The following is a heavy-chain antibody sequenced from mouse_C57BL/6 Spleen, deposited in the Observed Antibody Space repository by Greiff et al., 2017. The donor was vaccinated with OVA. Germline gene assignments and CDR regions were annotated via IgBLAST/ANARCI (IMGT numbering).Heavy chain of an antibody. CDR1: GYSITSGYY. J-gene: IGHJ2*01. Sequence: EVQLVESGPGLVKPSQSLSLTCSVTGYSITSGYYWNWIRQFPGNKLEWMGYISYDGSNNYNPSLKNRISITRDTSKNQFFLKLNSVTTEDTATYYCARAPGLYYFDYWGQGTTLTVSS. V-gene: IGHV3-6*01. CDR3: ARAPGLYYFDY. CDR2: ISYDGSN.